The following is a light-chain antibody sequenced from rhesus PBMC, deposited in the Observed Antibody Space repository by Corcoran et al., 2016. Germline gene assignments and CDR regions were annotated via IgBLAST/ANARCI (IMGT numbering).Light chain of an antibody. CDR2: GAF. V-gene: IGKV1-74*01. CDR3: QHGYGIPLT. J-gene: IGKJ4*01. Sequence: DIQMTQSPSSLSASVGDRVTITCRASETINNYLNWYQQKPGKAPKLLIFGAFSLKGGVPSRFTGRGSWKEDTLTISSLQPEDVGTYYCQHGYGIPLTFGGGTKVDLK. CDR1: ETINNY.